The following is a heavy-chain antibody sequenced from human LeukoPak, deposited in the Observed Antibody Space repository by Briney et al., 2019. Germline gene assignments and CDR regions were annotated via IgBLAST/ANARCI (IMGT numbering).Heavy chain of an antibody. CDR2: MRYDGSHE. CDR1: GFTLSTHD. D-gene: IGHD6-25*01. Sequence: GGSLRLSCGQSGFTLSTHDMQWGRQAPGKGLEWVAFMRYDGSHEYYADSVKDRFTISRDNAKTTLYLQMNSVRSEDTALYYCAKPSVSGVDYWGQGTRVTVSS. CDR3: AKPSVSGVDY. J-gene: IGHJ4*01. V-gene: IGHV3-30*02.